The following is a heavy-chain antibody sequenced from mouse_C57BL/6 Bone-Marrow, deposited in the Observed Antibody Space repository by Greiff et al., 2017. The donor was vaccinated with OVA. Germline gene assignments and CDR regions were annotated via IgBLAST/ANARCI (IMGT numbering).Heavy chain of an antibody. J-gene: IGHJ4*01. CDR2: ISNGGGST. V-gene: IGHV5-12*01. D-gene: IGHD4-1*01. CDR3: ARRTGSYYYAMDY. Sequence: EVQRVESGGGLVQPGGSLKLSCAASGFTFSDYYMYWVRQTPEKRLEWVAYISNGGGSTYYPDTVKGRFTISRDNAKNTLYLQMSRLKSEDTAMYYCARRTGSYYYAMDYWGQGTSVTVSS. CDR1: GFTFSDYY.